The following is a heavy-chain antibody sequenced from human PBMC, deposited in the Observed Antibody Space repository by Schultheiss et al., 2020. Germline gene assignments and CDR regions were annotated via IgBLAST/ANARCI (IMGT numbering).Heavy chain of an antibody. CDR2: IYYSGST. CDR3: ARGLELRSIYYYYYYMDV. D-gene: IGHD1-7*01. V-gene: IGHV4-59*01. J-gene: IGHJ6*03. Sequence: SATLSLTCAVYGGSFSGYYWSWIRQPPGKGLEWIGYIYYSGSTNYNPSLKSRVTISVDTSKNQFSLKLSSVTAADTAVYYCARGLELRSIYYYYYYMDVWGKGTTVTGSS. CDR1: GGSFSGYY.